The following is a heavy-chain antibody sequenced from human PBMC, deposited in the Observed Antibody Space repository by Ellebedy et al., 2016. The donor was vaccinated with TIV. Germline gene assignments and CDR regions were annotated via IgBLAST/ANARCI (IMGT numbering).Heavy chain of an antibody. CDR2: ITSDGSTT. CDR1: GFTFSDYW. J-gene: IGHJ3*02. CDR3: ARGHASGNLKDAFDI. V-gene: IGHV3-74*01. D-gene: IGHD2-15*01. Sequence: PGGSLRLSCAASGFTFSDYWMHWVRQAPGKGLVWVSLITSDGSTTTYADSVQGRFTISSANAKNTLYLQMNSLRAEDTAVYYCARGHASGNLKDAFDIWGQGTMVTVSS.